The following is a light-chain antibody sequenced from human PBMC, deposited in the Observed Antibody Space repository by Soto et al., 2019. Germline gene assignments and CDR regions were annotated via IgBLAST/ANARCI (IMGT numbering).Light chain of an antibody. CDR2: KVS. Sequence: DTVMTQSPLSLSVPLGQSASISCRSSQSLLYSDGDTYLNWYHQRPGQSPRRLIHKVSQRDSGVPDRISGSGSGTDFKLEISRVEAEDVGVYYCLQATNWPWTFGQGTKVDI. CDR3: LQATNWPWT. CDR1: QSLLYSDGDTY. J-gene: IGKJ1*01. V-gene: IGKV2-30*01.